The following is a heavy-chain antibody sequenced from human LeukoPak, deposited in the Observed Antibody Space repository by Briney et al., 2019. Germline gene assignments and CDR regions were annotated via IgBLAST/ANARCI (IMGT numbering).Heavy chain of an antibody. J-gene: IGHJ4*02. CDR3: ARDRVDDYFFFDF. V-gene: IGHV3-43*01. D-gene: IGHD2/OR15-2a*01. Sequence: GGSLRLSCAASGFTLDDYAMHWVRQAPGKGLEWVSLISWDGAWTYYTDSVKGRFTVSRDNSKNSLYLQMNSLRNEDTALYYCARDRVDDYFFFDFWGQGILVTVSS. CDR2: ISWDGAWT. CDR1: GFTLDDYA.